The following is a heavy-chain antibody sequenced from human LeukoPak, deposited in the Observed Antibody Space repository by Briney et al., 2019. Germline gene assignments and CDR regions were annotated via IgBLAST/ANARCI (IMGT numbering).Heavy chain of an antibody. CDR3: ARDRGQWLVDWYFDL. CDR2: IYTSGST. Sequence: PSQTLSLTCTVSGGSISSGSYYWSWIRQPAGKGLEWIGRIYTSGSTNYNPSLKSRVTLSVNTSKNQSSLKLSPVPAADAPVYYCARDRGQWLVDWYFDLWGRGTLVTVSS. CDR1: GGSISSGSYY. D-gene: IGHD6-19*01. V-gene: IGHV4-61*02. J-gene: IGHJ2*01.